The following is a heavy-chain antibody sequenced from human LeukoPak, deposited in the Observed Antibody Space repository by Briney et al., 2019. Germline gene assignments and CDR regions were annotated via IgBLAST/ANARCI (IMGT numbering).Heavy chain of an antibody. CDR3: ARRPINVLRFLEWPPDV. CDR1: GGTFSSYA. J-gene: IGHJ6*04. D-gene: IGHD3-3*01. V-gene: IGHV1-69*05. CDR2: IIPIFGTA. Sequence: SVKVSCKASGGTFSSYAISWVRQAPGQGLEWMGGIIPIFGTANYAQKFQGRVTITTDESTITAYMELSSLRSEDTAVYYCARRPINVLRFLEWPPDVWGKGTTVTVSS.